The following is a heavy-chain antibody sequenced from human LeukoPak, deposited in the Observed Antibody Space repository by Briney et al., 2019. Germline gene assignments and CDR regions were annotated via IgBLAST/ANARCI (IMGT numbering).Heavy chain of an antibody. Sequence: SETLSLTCTVSGGSISSSSYYWGWIRQPPGKGLEWIGSIYYSGSTYYNPSLKSRVTISVDTSKNQFSLKLSSVTAADTAVYYCARPTDSSRVLKSHNWFDPWGQGTLVTVSS. CDR3: ARPTDSSRVLKSHNWFDP. CDR1: GGSISSSSYY. V-gene: IGHV4-39*07. J-gene: IGHJ5*02. CDR2: IYYSGST. D-gene: IGHD6-19*01.